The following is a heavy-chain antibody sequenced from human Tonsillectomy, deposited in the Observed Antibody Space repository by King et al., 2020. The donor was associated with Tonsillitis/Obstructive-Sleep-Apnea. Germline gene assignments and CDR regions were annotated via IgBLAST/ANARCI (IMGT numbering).Heavy chain of an antibody. CDR1: GFSLSTSGVG. CDR3: AHFHYYDCSGYYFYS. J-gene: IGHJ4*02. CDR2: IYWDDDK. V-gene: IGHV2-5*02. D-gene: IGHD3-22*01. Sequence: TLKESGPTLVKPTQTLTLTCTFSGFSLSTSGVGVGWIRQPPGKALEWLALIYWDDDKSYSPSLKSRLTITKDTSKNQVVLTMTNMEPVDTDTYYCAHFHYYDCSGYYFYSWGPGTLVTVSS.